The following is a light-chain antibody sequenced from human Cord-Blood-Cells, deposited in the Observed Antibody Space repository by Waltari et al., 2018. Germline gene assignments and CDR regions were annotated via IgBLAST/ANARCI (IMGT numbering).Light chain of an antibody. J-gene: IGKJ2*01. Sequence: DIQMTQSPSSLSASVADRDTLTRRESQSISSYLNWYQQKPGKAPKLLIYAPSSLQSGVPSRFSGSGSGTDFTLTISSLQPEDFATYYCQQSYSTPYTFGQGTKLEIK. CDR1: QSISSY. CDR3: QQSYSTPYT. CDR2: APS. V-gene: IGKV1-39*01.